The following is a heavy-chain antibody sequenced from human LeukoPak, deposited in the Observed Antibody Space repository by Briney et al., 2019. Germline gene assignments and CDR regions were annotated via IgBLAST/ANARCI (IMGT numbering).Heavy chain of an antibody. CDR2: MYTGGTT. J-gene: IGHJ4*02. CDR3: AKDEVTSGGGLAS. D-gene: IGHD3-16*01. Sequence: TGGSLRLSCAASGFTVSGTHMSWVRQPPGKGLEWVSAMYTGGTTYYADSVQGRFTISRDTSKNTLYLHMNIVRVEDTAVYYCAKDEVTSGGGLASRGQGTLVTVSS. V-gene: IGHV3-53*01. CDR1: GFTVSGTH.